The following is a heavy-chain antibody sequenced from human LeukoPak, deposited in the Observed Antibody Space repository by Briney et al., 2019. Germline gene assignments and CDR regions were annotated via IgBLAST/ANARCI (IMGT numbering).Heavy chain of an antibody. Sequence: AGGSLRLSCAASGFTFSSYWMSWVRQAPGKGLEWVANIKQDGSEKYYVDSVKGRFTISRDNAKNSLYLQMNSLRAEDTAVYYCARATAQGGYCSGRSCYTPFQYGMDVWGQGTTVTVSS. CDR2: IKQDGSEK. V-gene: IGHV3-7*01. CDR3: ARATAQGGYCSGRSCYTPFQYGMDV. CDR1: GFTFSSYW. J-gene: IGHJ6*02. D-gene: IGHD2-15*01.